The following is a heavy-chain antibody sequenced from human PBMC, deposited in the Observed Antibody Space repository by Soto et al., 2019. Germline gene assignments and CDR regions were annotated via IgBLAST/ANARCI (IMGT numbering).Heavy chain of an antibody. Sequence: QVQLVQSGAEVKKPGSSVKVSCKASGGTFSSYAISWVRQAPGQGLEWMGGIIPIFGTANYAQKFQGRVTSTEAESQGTAYMELSSVRYEATAVYYCARGGYCSGGSCYSARAYYYYYGMDVWGQGTTVTVSS. J-gene: IGHJ6*02. CDR2: IIPIFGTA. D-gene: IGHD2-15*01. CDR1: GGTFSSYA. CDR3: ARGGYCSGGSCYSARAYYYYYGMDV. V-gene: IGHV1-69*12.